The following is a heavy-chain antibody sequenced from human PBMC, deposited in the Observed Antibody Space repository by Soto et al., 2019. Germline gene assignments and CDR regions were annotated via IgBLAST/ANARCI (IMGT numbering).Heavy chain of an antibody. V-gene: IGHV1-69*13. CDR1: GGTFSSYA. CDR2: IIPIFGTA. J-gene: IGHJ5*02. Sequence: SVKVSCKASGGTFSSYAISWVRQAPGQGLEWMGGIIPIFGTANYAQKFQGRVTITADESTSTAYMELSSLRSEDTAVYYCARGWGYCISTSCFLFDPWGQGTLVTVSS. CDR3: ARGWGYCISTSCFLFDP. D-gene: IGHD2-2*01.